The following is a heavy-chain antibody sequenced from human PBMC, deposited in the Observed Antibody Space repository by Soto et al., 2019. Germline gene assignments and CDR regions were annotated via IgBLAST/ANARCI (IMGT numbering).Heavy chain of an antibody. Sequence: PXVSLGLSCAGCGFSFSTYGLHWVRQPPGKGLEWVAFVSFDGSEKYYAESVKGRFTISRDNPRNTLFLQLTSLRTEDTAVYFCAKDPIPAVNRGSRFDSCGRGTLVTVSS. V-gene: IGHV3-30*02. CDR1: GFSFSTYG. CDR3: AKDPIPAVNRGSRFDS. CDR2: VSFDGSEK. D-gene: IGHD2-2*01. J-gene: IGHJ5*01.